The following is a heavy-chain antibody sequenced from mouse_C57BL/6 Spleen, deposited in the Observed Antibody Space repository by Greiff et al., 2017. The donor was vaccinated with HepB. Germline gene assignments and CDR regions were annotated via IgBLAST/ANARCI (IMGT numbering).Heavy chain of an antibody. V-gene: IGHV1-18*01. CDR1: GYTFTDYN. CDR3: ARGVDYDEEGSWFAY. J-gene: IGHJ3*01. Sequence: EVQLQQSGPELVKPGASVKIPCKASGYTFTDYNMDWVKQSHGKSLEWIGDINPNNGGTIYNQKFKGKATLTVDKSSSTAYMELRSLTSEDTAVYYCARGVDYDEEGSWFAYWGQGTLVTVSA. CDR2: INPNNGGT. D-gene: IGHD2-4*01.